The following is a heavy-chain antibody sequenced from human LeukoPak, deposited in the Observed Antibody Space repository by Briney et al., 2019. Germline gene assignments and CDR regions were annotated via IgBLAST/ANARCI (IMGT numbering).Heavy chain of an antibody. Sequence: SETLSITCAVSGGSISSSNWWSWVRQPPGKGLEWIGEIYHSGSTNYNPSLKSRVTISVDKSKNQFSLKLSSVTAADTAVYYCARTAPYYGSGRGGFDPWGQGTLVTVSS. J-gene: IGHJ5*02. D-gene: IGHD3-10*01. CDR2: IYHSGST. V-gene: IGHV4-4*02. CDR3: ARTAPYYGSGRGGFDP. CDR1: GGSISSSNW.